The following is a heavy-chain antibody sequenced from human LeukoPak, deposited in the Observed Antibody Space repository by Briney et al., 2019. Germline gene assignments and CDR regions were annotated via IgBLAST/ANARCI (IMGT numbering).Heavy chain of an antibody. J-gene: IGHJ5*02. CDR1: GGSMSPYY. D-gene: IGHD1-20*01. Sequence: PSETLSLTCTVSGGSMSPYYGSWIRQPPGKGLEWIGYIHYSGSTNYNPSLKSRITISEDLAKNQFSLNLSSVTAADTAVYYCARQLGNWSDWFDPWGQGTLVTVSS. CDR2: IHYSGST. CDR3: ARQLGNWSDWFDP. V-gene: IGHV4-59*08.